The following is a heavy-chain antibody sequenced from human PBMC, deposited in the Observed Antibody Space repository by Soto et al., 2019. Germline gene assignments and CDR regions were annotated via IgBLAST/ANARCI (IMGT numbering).Heavy chain of an antibody. CDR1: GFTFSSYS. V-gene: IGHV3-21*01. Sequence: EVQLVESGGGLVKPGGSLRLSCAASGFTFSSYSMNWVRQAPGKGLEWVSSISSSSSYIYYADSVKGRFTISRDNAKNSLYLQMNILRAEDTAVYYCARGRVADKFYYWGQGTLVTVSS. J-gene: IGHJ4*02. CDR2: ISSSSSYI. D-gene: IGHD6-13*01. CDR3: ARGRVADKFYY.